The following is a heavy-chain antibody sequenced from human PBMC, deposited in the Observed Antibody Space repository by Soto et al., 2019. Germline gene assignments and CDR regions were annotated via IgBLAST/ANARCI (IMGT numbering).Heavy chain of an antibody. J-gene: IGHJ4*02. D-gene: IGHD3-16*02. CDR2: ISSSSSYR. V-gene: IGHV3-11*06. CDR3: ARRLGELSLTFDY. CDR1: GFTFSDYY. Sequence: QVQLVESGGGLVKPGGSLRLSCAASGFTFSDYYMSWIRQAPGKGLEWVSYISSSSSYRNYADSVKGRFTISRDNAKNSLYLQMNSLRAEDTAVYYCARRLGELSLTFDYWGQGTLVTVSS.